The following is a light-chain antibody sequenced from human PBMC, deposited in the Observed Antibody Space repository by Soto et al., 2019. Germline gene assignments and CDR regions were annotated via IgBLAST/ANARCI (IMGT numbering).Light chain of an antibody. J-gene: IGKJ5*01. Sequence: DIQMTQSPSSLSASVGDRVTITCRASQGIYNYLAWYQQKPGKAPKLLIYAASTLEAGVPSRFSGSGSGTDFTLTISSLQPEDGANYYCHKDSCALLTFGQGTRLEIK. CDR1: QGIYNY. CDR3: HKDSCALLT. CDR2: AAS. V-gene: IGKV1-27*01.